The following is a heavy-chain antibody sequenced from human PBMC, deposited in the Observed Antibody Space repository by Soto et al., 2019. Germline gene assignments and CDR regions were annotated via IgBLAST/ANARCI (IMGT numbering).Heavy chain of an antibody. CDR3: ARGVLRDPDDMLTGYFRFQQ. Sequence: QVQLVQSGAEVKKPGSSVKVSCKASGGTFSSYAISWVRQAPGQGLEWMGGIIPIFGTANYAQKFRGRVTITADEATSTAYRVLGSLRSEDTAVYYCARGVLRDPDDMLTGYFRFQQWGQGTLVTVSS. V-gene: IGHV1-69*01. J-gene: IGHJ1*01. CDR2: IIPIFGTA. D-gene: IGHD3-9*01. CDR1: GGTFSSYA.